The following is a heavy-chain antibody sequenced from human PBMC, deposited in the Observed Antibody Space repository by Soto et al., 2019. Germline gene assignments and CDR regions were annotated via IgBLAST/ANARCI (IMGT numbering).Heavy chain of an antibody. D-gene: IGHD6-13*01. CDR1: GFTFSSYG. CDR2: IWYDGSNK. V-gene: IGHV3-33*01. Sequence: QVQLVESGGGVVQPGRSLRLSCAASGFTFSSYGMHWVRQAPGKGLEWVAVIWYDGSNKYYADSVTGRFTISRDNSKNSLYLQMNSLRAEDTAVYYCARWGIAAGDYWGQGTLVTVSS. J-gene: IGHJ4*02. CDR3: ARWGIAAGDY.